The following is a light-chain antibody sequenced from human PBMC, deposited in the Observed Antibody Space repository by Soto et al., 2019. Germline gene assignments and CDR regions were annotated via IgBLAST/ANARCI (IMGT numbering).Light chain of an antibody. CDR1: SSNIGAGYD. V-gene: IGLV1-40*01. J-gene: IGLJ1*01. CDR3: QSFDSSLSGYV. Sequence: QSVLTQPPSVSGAPGQRVTISCTGSSSNIGAGYDVSWYQQLPGTAPKLLMYGNNNRPSGVPDRFSGSKSGTSAALAITGLQAEDEADYYCQSFDSSLSGYVFGTGTKVTVL. CDR2: GNN.